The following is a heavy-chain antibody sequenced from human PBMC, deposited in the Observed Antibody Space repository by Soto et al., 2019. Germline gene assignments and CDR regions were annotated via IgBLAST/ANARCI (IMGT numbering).Heavy chain of an antibody. J-gene: IGHJ5*02. CDR2: INAGNGNT. D-gene: IGHD6-13*01. CDR3: ARSPAGYSSSWYVSWFDP. Sequence: ASVKVSCKASGYTFTSYAMHWVRQAPGQRLEWMGWINAGNGNTNYAQKLQGRVTMTTDTSTSTAYMELRSLRSDDTAVYYCARSPAGYSSSWYVSWFDPWGQGTLVTVSS. CDR1: GYTFTSYA. V-gene: IGHV1-3*01.